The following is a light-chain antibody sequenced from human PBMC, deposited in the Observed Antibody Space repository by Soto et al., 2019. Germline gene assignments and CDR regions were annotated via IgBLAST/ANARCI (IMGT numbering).Light chain of an antibody. CDR2: DVT. Sequence: QSALTQPASVSGSPGQSITISCTGTSSDVGGYNYVSWYQQHPGKAPKLMIYDVTNRPSGVSNRFSGSKSGNTASLTTSGVQAVHEADDSCSSYTSYSTLEVVFGAGTKLTVL. V-gene: IGLV2-14*01. CDR1: SSDVGGYNY. J-gene: IGLJ2*01. CDR3: SSYTSYSTLEVV.